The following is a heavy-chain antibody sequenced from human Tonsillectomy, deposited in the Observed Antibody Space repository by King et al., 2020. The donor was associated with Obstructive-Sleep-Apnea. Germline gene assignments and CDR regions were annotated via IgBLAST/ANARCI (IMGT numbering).Heavy chain of an antibody. Sequence: VQLVESGGGLVQPGGSLRLSCAASGFTFSSYAMSWVRQAPGKGLEWVSAISGSGGSTYYADSVKGRFTISRDNSKNTLYLQMNSLRAEDTAVYYCYSDWLLSVGSSPGNWFDPWGQGTLVTVSS. CDR1: GFTFSSYA. D-gene: IGHD3-9*01. CDR3: YSDWLLSVGSSPGNWFDP. V-gene: IGHV3-23*04. CDR2: ISGSGGST. J-gene: IGHJ5*02.